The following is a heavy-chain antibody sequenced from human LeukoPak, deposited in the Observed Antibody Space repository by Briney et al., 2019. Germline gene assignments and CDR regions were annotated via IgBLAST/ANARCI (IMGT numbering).Heavy chain of an antibody. V-gene: IGHV3-30*02. CDR2: IRYDGSNK. Sequence: GGSLRLSCAASGFTFSSYGMHWVRQAPGKGLEWVAFIRYDGSNKYYADSVRGRFTISRDNSKNTLYLQMNSLRAEDTAVYYCAKADSSGWLTTLDYWGQGTLVTVSS. CDR1: GFTFSSYG. D-gene: IGHD6-19*01. CDR3: AKADSSGWLTTLDY. J-gene: IGHJ4*02.